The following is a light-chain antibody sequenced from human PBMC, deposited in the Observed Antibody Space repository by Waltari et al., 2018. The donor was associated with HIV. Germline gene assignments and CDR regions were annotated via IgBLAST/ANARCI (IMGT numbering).Light chain of an antibody. CDR3: CSYAGSSTLV. CDR1: RHDFGPYTL. J-gene: IGLJ3*02. V-gene: IGLV2-23*02. CDR2: EVT. Sequence: PLPPLPSVPRSPGQPITLPCSRTRHDFGPYTLLSWSQHHLAKAPKLIIYEVTKRPSGVSNRFSASKSGDTASLTISGLQADDEADYYCCSYAGSSTLVVGGGTKLTVL.